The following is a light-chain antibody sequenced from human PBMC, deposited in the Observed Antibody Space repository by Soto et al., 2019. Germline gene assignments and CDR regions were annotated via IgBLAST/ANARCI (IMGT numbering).Light chain of an antibody. Sequence: QPVLTQSPSASASLGASVKLTCTLSSGPITYAIAWHQQQPEKGPRYLMKVNSDGSHTKGDGIPDRFSGSSSGAERYLTISSLQSEDDADYYCQTWGTAIVVFGGGTKVTVL. CDR1: SGPITYA. CDR3: QTWGTAIVV. J-gene: IGLJ2*01. CDR2: VNSDGSH. V-gene: IGLV4-69*01.